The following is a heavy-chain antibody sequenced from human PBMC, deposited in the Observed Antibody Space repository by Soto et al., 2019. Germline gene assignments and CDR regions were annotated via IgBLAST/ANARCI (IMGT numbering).Heavy chain of an antibody. V-gene: IGHV3-21*01. CDR1: GFTFSSYS. CDR3: ARDSDSSSWSYHY. CDR2: ISSSSSYI. D-gene: IGHD6-13*01. J-gene: IGHJ4*02. Sequence: LRLSCAASGFTFSSYSMNWVRQAPGKGLEWVSSISSSSSYIYYADSVKGRFTISRDDAKNSLYLQMNSLRAEDTAVYYCARDSDSSSWSYHYWGQGTLVTVSS.